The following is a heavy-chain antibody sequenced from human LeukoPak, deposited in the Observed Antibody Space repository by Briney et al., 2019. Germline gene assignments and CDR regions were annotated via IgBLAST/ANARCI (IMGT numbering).Heavy chain of an antibody. Sequence: SGGSLRLSCAASGFTFAGCAMSWVRQPPGKGLEWVSTFGRSGAGTFYADSVKGRFTISRDNSKNTLYLQMNSLRAEDTAVYYCAKRDSRGSNYFAYWGQGALVTVSS. CDR3: AKRDSRGSNYFAY. J-gene: IGHJ4*02. V-gene: IGHV3-23*01. CDR2: FGRSGAGT. CDR1: GFTFAGCA. D-gene: IGHD6-19*01.